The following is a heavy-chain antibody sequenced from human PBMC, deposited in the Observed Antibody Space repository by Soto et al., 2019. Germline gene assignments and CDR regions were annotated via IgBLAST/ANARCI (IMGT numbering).Heavy chain of an antibody. J-gene: IGHJ5*02. CDR2: LYFNGGT. CDR3: ARGISKYSSWYEPHTWFDA. CDR1: GGHINSPDYY. Sequence: PSETLSLTCNVSGGHINSPDYYWTLIRQSPGKGLEWIGYLYFNGGTQYNPSLRTPISMSLDTSKKHFSLKMRSVTGADTAVYYCARGISKYSSWYEPHTWFDAWGQGALVTVSS. D-gene: IGHD6-13*01. V-gene: IGHV4-30-4*01.